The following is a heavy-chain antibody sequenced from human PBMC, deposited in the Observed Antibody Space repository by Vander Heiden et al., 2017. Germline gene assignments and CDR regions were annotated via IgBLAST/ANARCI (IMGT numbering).Heavy chain of an antibody. CDR2: INPNSGDT. Sequence: QVQLVQSGAEVKKPGASVKVSCKASGSTFTGYYMHWVRQAPGQGLEWMGWINPNSGDTNYEQKFQGRVTMTRETSISTAYMELSRLRSDDTAVYYCARVGRYCSDGVCYPGYGMDVWGQGTTVNVSS. CDR1: GSTFTGYY. V-gene: IGHV1-2*02. D-gene: IGHD2-8*01. CDR3: ARVGRYCSDGVCYPGYGMDV. J-gene: IGHJ6*02.